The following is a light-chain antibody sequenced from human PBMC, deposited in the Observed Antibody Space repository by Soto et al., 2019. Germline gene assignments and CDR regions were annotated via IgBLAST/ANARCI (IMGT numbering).Light chain of an antibody. V-gene: IGLV2-23*01. CDR3: CSYAGSSTYV. J-gene: IGLJ1*01. CDR1: SSDVGIYDL. Sequence: QSVLTQPASVSGSPGQSITISCTGTSSDVGIYDLVSWYQQHPGKAPKLIIYEANKRPSGVSNRFSGSKSGNTASLTISGLQAEDEADYYCCSYAGSSTYVFGTGTKLTVL. CDR2: EAN.